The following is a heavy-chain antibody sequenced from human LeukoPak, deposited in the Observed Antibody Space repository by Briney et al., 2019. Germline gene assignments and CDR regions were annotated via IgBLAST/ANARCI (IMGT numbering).Heavy chain of an antibody. CDR2: ISAYNGNT. CDR3: ARSPYDSSGYYDY. Sequence: GASVKVSCKASGYTFTSYGISWVRQAPGQGLEWMGWISAYNGNTNYAQKLQGRVTMTTDTSTSTACMELSSLRSEDTAVYYCARSPYDSSGYYDYWGQGTLVTVSS. CDR1: GYTFTSYG. V-gene: IGHV1-18*01. J-gene: IGHJ4*02. D-gene: IGHD3-22*01.